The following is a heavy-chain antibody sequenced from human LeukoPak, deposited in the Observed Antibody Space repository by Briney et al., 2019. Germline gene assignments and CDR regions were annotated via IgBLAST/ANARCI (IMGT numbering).Heavy chain of an antibody. D-gene: IGHD3-22*01. CDR2: IYYNGST. Sequence: PGGSLRLSCAASGFTVSSNYLSWVRQAPEKGLEWVSVIYYNGSTYYADSVKGRFTISRDNSKSTLYLQVNSLRAEDTAVYYCAARNYYDSSGYYLYYFDFWGQGALVAVSS. CDR3: AARNYYDSSGYYLYYFDF. CDR1: GFTVSSNY. J-gene: IGHJ4*02. V-gene: IGHV3-53*01.